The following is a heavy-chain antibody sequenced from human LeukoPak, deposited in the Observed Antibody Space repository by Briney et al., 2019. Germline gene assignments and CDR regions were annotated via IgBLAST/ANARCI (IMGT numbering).Heavy chain of an antibody. Sequence: GGSLRLSCAASGFSFSDYSMNWVRQAPGKGLEWVSSIGTGSRSMYYADSVKGRLTISRDNAKNSLYLQMNSLRAEDTAVYYCARDVAASAFDIWGQGAMVTVSS. CDR1: GFSFSDYS. J-gene: IGHJ3*02. D-gene: IGHD6-13*01. CDR2: IGTGSRSM. V-gene: IGHV3-21*01. CDR3: ARDVAASAFDI.